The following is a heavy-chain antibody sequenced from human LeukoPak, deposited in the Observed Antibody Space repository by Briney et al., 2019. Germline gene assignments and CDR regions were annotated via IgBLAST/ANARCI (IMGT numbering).Heavy chain of an antibody. D-gene: IGHD3-10*01. CDR3: ARVHWGSGSYRDY. CDR2: ISSSSSYI. Sequence: GGSLRLSCAASGFTFSSYSMNWVRQAPGKGLEWXSSISSSSSYIYYADSVKGRFTISRDNAKNSLYLQMNSLRAEDTAVYYCARVHWGSGSYRDYWGQGTLVTVSS. J-gene: IGHJ4*02. CDR1: GFTFSSYS. V-gene: IGHV3-21*01.